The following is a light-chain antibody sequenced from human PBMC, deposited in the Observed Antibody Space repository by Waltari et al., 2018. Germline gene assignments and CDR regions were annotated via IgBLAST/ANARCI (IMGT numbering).Light chain of an antibody. CDR2: RAS. Sequence: IVLTQSPGTASLSPGDSVTLFCRASKSVGSSRLAWYQQKPGQAPRLVIYRASRRATGIPDRFSGSGSGTDFSLTISRLEPEDFAVYYCQQHGTLPSTFGQGTKVEIK. J-gene: IGKJ1*01. CDR3: QQHGTLPST. V-gene: IGKV3-20*01. CDR1: KSVGSSR.